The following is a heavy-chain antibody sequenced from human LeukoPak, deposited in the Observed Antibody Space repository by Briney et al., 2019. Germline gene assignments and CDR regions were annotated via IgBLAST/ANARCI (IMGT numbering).Heavy chain of an antibody. J-gene: IGHJ4*02. Sequence: GGSLRLSCAASGFTFSSYGMHWVRQAPGKGLEWVAVIWYDGSNKYYADSVKGRFTISRDNSKNTLYLQMNSLRAEDTAVYYCARDGGIGASCYSDYWGQGTLVTVSS. CDR3: ARDGGIGASCYSDY. CDR2: IWYDGSNK. V-gene: IGHV3-33*01. D-gene: IGHD2-15*01. CDR1: GFTFSSYG.